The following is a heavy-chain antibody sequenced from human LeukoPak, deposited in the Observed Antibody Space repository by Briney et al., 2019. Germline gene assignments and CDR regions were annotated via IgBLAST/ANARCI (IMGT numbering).Heavy chain of an antibody. J-gene: IGHJ2*01. D-gene: IGHD2-21*02. CDR1: GYTFNMHS. Sequence: ASVTVSCKASGYTFNMHSIIWVRQAPGQGLEWMGWISAYNGNTNYAQNLQGRVTMTTDTSTSTAYMELRSLRSDDTAVYYCARGLGVVTAQSEQPKPRYFDLWGRGTQVTVSS. CDR2: ISAYNGNT. CDR3: ARGLGVVTAQSEQPKPRYFDL. V-gene: IGHV1-18*04.